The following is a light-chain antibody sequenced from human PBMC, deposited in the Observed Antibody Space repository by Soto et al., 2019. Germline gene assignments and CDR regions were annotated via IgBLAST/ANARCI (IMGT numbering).Light chain of an antibody. Sequence: SYELTQPPSVSVAPGKTARITCGGNNIGSKSVHWYQQKPGQAPVLVIYYDSDRPSAIPERFSGSNSGNTATLTISRVEAGDDADYYCQVWDSSSDHVVFGGGTKLTVL. V-gene: IGLV3-21*04. CDR2: YDS. J-gene: IGLJ2*01. CDR1: NIGSKS. CDR3: QVWDSSSDHVV.